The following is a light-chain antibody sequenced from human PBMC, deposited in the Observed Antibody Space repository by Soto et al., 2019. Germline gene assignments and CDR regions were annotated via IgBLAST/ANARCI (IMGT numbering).Light chain of an antibody. Sequence: QSALTQSASVSGSPGESITISCTAPNNYVGNYNLVSWYQHLPGKAPKLLIYEATRRPSGVSTRFSASKSGNTASLTISGLQAEDEGHYYCCAYAGANTNVLFCGGTKLTVL. CDR3: CAYAGANTNVL. CDR1: NNYVGNYNL. J-gene: IGLJ2*01. V-gene: IGLV2-23*01. CDR2: EAT.